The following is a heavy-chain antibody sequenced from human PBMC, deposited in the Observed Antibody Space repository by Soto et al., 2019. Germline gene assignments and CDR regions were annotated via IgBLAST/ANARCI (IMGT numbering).Heavy chain of an antibody. Sequence: EVQLVETGGGLIQPGGSLRLSCAASGFTVSSNYMTWVRQAPGKGLEWVSFIYSGGSTYYADSVKGRFTISRDNSKYTLYLQMNSLRDEDTSVYSCVRAPRDGYNNYCFDSWGQGTLVTVSS. CDR3: VRAPRDGYNNYCFDS. CDR2: IYSGGST. J-gene: IGHJ4*02. V-gene: IGHV3-53*02. D-gene: IGHD4-4*01. CDR1: GFTVSSNY.